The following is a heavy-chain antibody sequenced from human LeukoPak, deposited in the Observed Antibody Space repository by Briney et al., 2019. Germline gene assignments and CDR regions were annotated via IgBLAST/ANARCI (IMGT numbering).Heavy chain of an antibody. D-gene: IGHD1-14*01. CDR3: ARRSPGGYYYYYLDV. Sequence: SETLSLTCAVSGYSISSGYYWGWIRQPPGKGLEWIGRIYHSGSSYYDPSLKSRVPISVATSKSQFSLKLSSVTAADTAVYYCARRSPGGYYYYYLDVWGKGTTVPVSS. V-gene: IGHV4-38-2*01. CDR2: IYHSGSS. J-gene: IGHJ6*03. CDR1: GYSISSGYY.